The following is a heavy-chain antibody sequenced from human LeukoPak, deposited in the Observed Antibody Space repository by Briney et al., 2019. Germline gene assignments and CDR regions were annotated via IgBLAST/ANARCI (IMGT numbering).Heavy chain of an antibody. Sequence: ASVKVSCKASGYTFTSYGISWVRQAPGQGLEWMGWISAYNGNTNYAQKLQGRVTMTTDTSTSTAYMELRSLRSEDTAGYYCARDWWDRSSVSYFDYWGQGTLVTDSS. CDR3: ARDWWDRSSVSYFDY. V-gene: IGHV1-18*01. CDR1: GYTFTSYG. D-gene: IGHD5/OR15-5a*01. J-gene: IGHJ4*02. CDR2: ISAYNGNT.